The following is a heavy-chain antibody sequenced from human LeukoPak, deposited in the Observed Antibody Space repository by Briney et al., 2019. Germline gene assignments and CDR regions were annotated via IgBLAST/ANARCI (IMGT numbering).Heavy chain of an antibody. CDR1: GFTFSSHS. Sequence: TGGSLRLSCAASGFTFSSHSMNWVRQAPGKGLEWVAVISYDGSNKYYADSVKGRFTISRDNSKNTLYLQMNSLRAEDTAVYYCARDIPAMYSSSWTLDYWGQGTLVTVSS. D-gene: IGHD6-13*01. CDR2: ISYDGSNK. J-gene: IGHJ4*02. CDR3: ARDIPAMYSSSWTLDY. V-gene: IGHV3-30*03.